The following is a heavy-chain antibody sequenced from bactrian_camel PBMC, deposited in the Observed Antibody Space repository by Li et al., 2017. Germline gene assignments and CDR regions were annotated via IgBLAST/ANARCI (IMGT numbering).Heavy chain of an antibody. V-gene: IGHV3S63*01. D-gene: IGHD3*01. CDR1: GFTFDEYD. CDR2: KKRDGKM. CDR3: AAPRCYGWPPRPDEWEY. Sequence: HVQLVESGGDSVQEGSSLRLSCTGSGFTFDEYDMAWYRQDGGAACDLVSQKKRDGKMFYRESVKGRFTISKDNGKNTLYLQMNNLRPEDTAMYYCAAPRCYGWPPRPDEWEYSGQGTQVTVS. J-gene: IGHJ4*01.